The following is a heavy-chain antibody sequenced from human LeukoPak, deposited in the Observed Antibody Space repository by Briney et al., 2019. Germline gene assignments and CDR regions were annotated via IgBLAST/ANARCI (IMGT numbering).Heavy chain of an antibody. J-gene: IGHJ4*02. CDR2: ITGSGGST. Sequence: GGSLRLSCAASGFTFRSYAMSWVRQAPGKGLEWVSGITGSGGSTYYADSVKGRFTVSRDNSKNTLYLQMNSLRVEDTAVYYCARDRGSSSLIYFDYCGQGTLVTVSS. D-gene: IGHD6-13*01. V-gene: IGHV3-23*01. CDR3: ARDRGSSSLIYFDY. CDR1: GFTFRSYA.